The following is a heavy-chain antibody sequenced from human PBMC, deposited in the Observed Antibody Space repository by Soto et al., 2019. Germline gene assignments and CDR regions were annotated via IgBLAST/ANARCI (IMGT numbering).Heavy chain of an antibody. J-gene: IGHJ6*02. CDR2: IYPGDSDT. D-gene: IGHD6-6*01. V-gene: IGHV5-51*01. Sequence: GESVKISCKGSGYSFTSYWIGWVRQRPGKGLEWMGIIYPGDSDTRYSPSFQGQVTISADKSISTAYLQWSSLKASDTAMYYCARGGSSSGGYYYGMDVWGQGTTVTVSS. CDR3: ARGGSSSGGYYYGMDV. CDR1: GYSFTSYW.